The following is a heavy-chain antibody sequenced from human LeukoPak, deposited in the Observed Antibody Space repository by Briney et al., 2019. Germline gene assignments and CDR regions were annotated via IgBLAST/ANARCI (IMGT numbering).Heavy chain of an antibody. CDR3: GRGNYYDSSAYYLDY. CDR1: GYIFITHY. V-gene: IGHV1-46*01. J-gene: IGHJ4*02. CDR2: INPNGGTT. D-gene: IGHD3-22*01. Sequence: ASVKASFKTSGYIFITHYMHWVRQAPGQGLEWMGVINPNGGTTNYPQKFQGRVTMTTDSSTSTVYMELSSLTSEDTALYYCGRGNYYDSSAYYLDYWGQGTLVTVSS.